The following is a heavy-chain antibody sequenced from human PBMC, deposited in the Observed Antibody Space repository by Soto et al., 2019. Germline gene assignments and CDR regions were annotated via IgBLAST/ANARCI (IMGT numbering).Heavy chain of an antibody. CDR2: ISAYNGNT. D-gene: IGHD2-2*01. V-gene: IGHV1-18*01. CDR1: GYTFTSYG. Sequence: ASVKVSCKASGYTFTSYGISWVRQAPGQGLEWMGWISAYNGNTNYAQKLQGRVTMTTDTSTSTAYMELRSLRSDDTAVYYCARVLILGVPARFASESRWFDPWGQGTLVTVSS. CDR3: ARVLILGVPARFASESRWFDP. J-gene: IGHJ5*02.